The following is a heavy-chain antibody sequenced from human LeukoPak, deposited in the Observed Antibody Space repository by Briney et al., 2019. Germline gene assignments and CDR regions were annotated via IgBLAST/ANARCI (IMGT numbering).Heavy chain of an antibody. D-gene: IGHD3-22*01. V-gene: IGHV3-30*03. Sequence: PGGSLRLSCAASRFSFSNYAMHWVRQDSGRGLEWLAVISHDGINTYYADSVKGRFTISRDNSKNTLYLQMNSLRAEDTAVYYCARDRSHYYDSSGYYPYYFDYWGQGTLVTVSS. CDR2: ISHDGINT. CDR1: RFSFSNYA. CDR3: ARDRSHYYDSSGYYPYYFDY. J-gene: IGHJ4*02.